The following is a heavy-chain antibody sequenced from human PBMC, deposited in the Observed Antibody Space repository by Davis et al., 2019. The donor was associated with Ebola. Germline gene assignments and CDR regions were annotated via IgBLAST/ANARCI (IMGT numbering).Heavy chain of an antibody. Sequence: GESLKISCAASGFTFSSYGMHWVRQAPGKGLEWVAVISYDGSNKYYADSVKGRFTISRDNSKNTLYLQMNSLRAEDTAVYYCARVPYYDFWSAAYWGQGTLVTVSS. J-gene: IGHJ4*02. CDR2: ISYDGSNK. V-gene: IGHV3-30*03. CDR1: GFTFSSYG. D-gene: IGHD3-3*01. CDR3: ARVPYYDFWSAAY.